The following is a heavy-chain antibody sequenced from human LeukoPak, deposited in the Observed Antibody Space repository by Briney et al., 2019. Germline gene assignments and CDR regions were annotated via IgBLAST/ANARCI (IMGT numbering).Heavy chain of an antibody. D-gene: IGHD3-10*01. CDR1: GYTFTGYY. J-gene: IGHJ5*02. CDR3: ARRYMIRGVPGNWFDP. CDR2: INLNSDAT. V-gene: IGHV1-2*02. Sequence: ASLKVSCKASGYTFTGYYMHWVRQAPGQGLEWMGWINLNSDATNYAQKFRGRVTMTRDTSISTAYMELSRLTSDDTAVYYCARRYMIRGVPGNWFDPWGQGTLVTVSS.